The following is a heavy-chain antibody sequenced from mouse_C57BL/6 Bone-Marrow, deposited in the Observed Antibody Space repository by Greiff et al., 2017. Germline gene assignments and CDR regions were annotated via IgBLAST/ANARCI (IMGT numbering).Heavy chain of an antibody. CDR3: TRVWLDY. CDR1: GFNIKDDY. CDR2: IDPENGDT. J-gene: IGHJ4*01. Sequence: VQLQQSGAELVRPGASVKLSCTASGFNIKDDYMHWVKQRPEQGLEWIGWIDPENGDTEYASKFQGKATITAHTSSNTAYLQLSSLTSEDTAVYYCTRVWLDYWGQGTSVTVSS. V-gene: IGHV14-4*01. D-gene: IGHD2-10*02.